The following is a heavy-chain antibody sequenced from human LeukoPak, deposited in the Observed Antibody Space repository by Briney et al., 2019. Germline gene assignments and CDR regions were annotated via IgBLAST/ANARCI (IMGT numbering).Heavy chain of an antibody. J-gene: IGHJ3*02. CDR2: INSDGSST. CDR1: GFTFSSYW. V-gene: IGHV3-74*01. CDR3: ARDQGDAFDI. Sequence: PGGSLRLSCAASGFTFSSYWMHWVRQAPGKGLVRVSRINSDGSSTGYADSVKGRFTISRDNAKNTLYLQMNSLRAEDTAVYYCARDQGDAFDIWGQGTMVTVSS.